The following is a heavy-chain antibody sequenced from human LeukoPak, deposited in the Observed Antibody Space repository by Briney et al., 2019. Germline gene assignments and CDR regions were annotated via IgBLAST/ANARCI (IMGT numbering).Heavy chain of an antibody. CDR1: GYTFTIYS. CDR3: ARASYCSGGSCYSDY. D-gene: IGHD2-15*01. V-gene: IGHV1-18*01. Sequence: RASVTVSCKASGYTFTIYSISWVRQAPGQGLEWMGWISAYNGNTIYAQKVKGRVTMTTDTSTSTAYMELRSLKSDDTAVYYCARASYCSGGSCYSDYWGQGTLVTVSS. J-gene: IGHJ4*02. CDR2: ISAYNGNT.